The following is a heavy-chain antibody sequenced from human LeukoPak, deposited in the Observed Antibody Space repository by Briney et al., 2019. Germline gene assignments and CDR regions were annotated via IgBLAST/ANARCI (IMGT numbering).Heavy chain of an antibody. CDR3: ARWEGGGYYDFDY. D-gene: IGHD1-26*01. J-gene: IGHJ4*02. V-gene: IGHV4-34*01. CDR1: GGSFSGYY. Sequence: SETLSLTCAVYGGSFSGYYWSWIRQPPGKGLEWIGEINHSGSTNYNPSPKSRVTISVDTSKNQFSLNLSSVTAAATAVYYCARWEGGGYYDFDYWGQGTLVTVSP. CDR2: INHSGST.